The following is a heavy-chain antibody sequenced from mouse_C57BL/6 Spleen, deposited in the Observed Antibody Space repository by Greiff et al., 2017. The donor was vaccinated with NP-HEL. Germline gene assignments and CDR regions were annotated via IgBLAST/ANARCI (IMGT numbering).Heavy chain of an antibody. J-gene: IGHJ2*01. CDR1: GYSITSGYY. CDR3: AREGGYDYDGRY. V-gene: IGHV3-6*01. CDR2: ISYDGSN. D-gene: IGHD2-4*01. Sequence: EVKLQESGPGLVKPSQSLSLTCSVTGYSITSGYYWNWIRQFPGNKLEWMGYISYDGSNNYNPSLKNRISITRDTSKNQFFLKLNSVTTEDTATYYCAREGGYDYDGRYWGQGTTLTVSS.